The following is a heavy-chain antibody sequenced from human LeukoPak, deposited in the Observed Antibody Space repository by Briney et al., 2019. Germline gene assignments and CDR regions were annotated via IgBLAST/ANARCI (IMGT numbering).Heavy chain of an antibody. V-gene: IGHV4-34*01. CDR3: ARVKGSSGSPEDY. Sequence: RPSETLSLTCAVYGGSFSGYYWSWIRQPPGKGLEWIGEINHSGSTNYNPSLKSRVTISVDTSKNQFSLKLSSVTAADTAVYYCARVKGSSGSPEDYWGQGTLVTVSS. J-gene: IGHJ4*02. CDR1: GGSFSGYY. CDR2: INHSGST. D-gene: IGHD6-19*01.